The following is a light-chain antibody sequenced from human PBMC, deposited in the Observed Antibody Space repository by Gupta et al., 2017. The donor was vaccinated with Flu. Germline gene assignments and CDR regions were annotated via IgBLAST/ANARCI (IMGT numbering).Light chain of an antibody. V-gene: IGKV1-5*03. CDR2: KAS. CDR1: QSISSW. Sequence: TLSASVGDRVTTTCRASQSISSWLAWYQQTPGKAPKLLIYKASTLESGVPSRFSGSGSGTEFTLTISGLQPDDFATYYCQQYNSYSPEVTFGGGTKVEIK. CDR3: QQYNSYSPEVT. J-gene: IGKJ4*01.